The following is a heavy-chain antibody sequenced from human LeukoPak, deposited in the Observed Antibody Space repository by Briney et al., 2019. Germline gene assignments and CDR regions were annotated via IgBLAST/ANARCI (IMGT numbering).Heavy chain of an antibody. CDR3: ARDWSGPYYFDY. CDR2: MSQSGTT. J-gene: IGHJ4*01. Sequence: SETLSLTCTVSGGSISSGGYFWTWIRQPPGKGLEWIGFMSQSGTTYYNPSLKSRVTISVDTSKSQFSLKLTSVTAADTAVYYCARDWSGPYYFDYWGQGTLVTVSS. V-gene: IGHV4-30-2*01. CDR1: GGSISSGGYF. D-gene: IGHD3-3*01.